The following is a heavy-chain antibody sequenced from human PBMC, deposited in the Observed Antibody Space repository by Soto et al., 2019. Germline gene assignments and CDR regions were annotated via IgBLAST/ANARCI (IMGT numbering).Heavy chain of an antibody. CDR1: GFSVSNYG. J-gene: IGHJ3*02. V-gene: IGHV3-33*01. CDR2: VWKDGTTK. Sequence: QVQLVESGGGVVQPGQSLRLSCAASGFSVSNYGMHWVRQAPGKGLEWVAVVWKDGTTKHYGDSVKGRCTISRDNSTNTLERQMSSVRGEDTAVYYFARGEACTDEAFDIWGQGTMVTVSS. CDR3: ARGEACTDEAFDI.